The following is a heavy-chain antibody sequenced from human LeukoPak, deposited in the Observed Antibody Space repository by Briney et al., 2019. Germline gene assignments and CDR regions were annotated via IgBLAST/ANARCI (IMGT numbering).Heavy chain of an antibody. D-gene: IGHD3-9*01. CDR3: ARVLVDYDILTGYLRYFDY. J-gene: IGHJ4*02. Sequence: SETLSLTCTVSDYSISSDYYWGWIRQPPGKGLEWIGSIYYSGSTYYNPSLKSRVTISVDTSKNQFSLKLSSVTAADTAVYYCARVLVDYDILTGYLRYFDYWGQGTLVTVSS. V-gene: IGHV4-38-2*02. CDR1: DYSISSDYY. CDR2: IYYSGST.